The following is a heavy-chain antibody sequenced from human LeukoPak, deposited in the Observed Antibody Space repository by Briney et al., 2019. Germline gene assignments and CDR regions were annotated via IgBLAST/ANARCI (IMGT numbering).Heavy chain of an antibody. Sequence: ASVKVSCKASGYTFTSYGISWVRQAPGQGLEWMGWISAYNGNTNYAQKLQGRVTMTTDTSTSTAYMELRSLRSDDTAVYYGARGPISLWFGDLFIYWGQGTLVTVSS. CDR2: ISAYNGNT. D-gene: IGHD3-10*01. V-gene: IGHV1-18*04. J-gene: IGHJ4*02. CDR1: GYTFTSYG. CDR3: ARGPISLWFGDLFIY.